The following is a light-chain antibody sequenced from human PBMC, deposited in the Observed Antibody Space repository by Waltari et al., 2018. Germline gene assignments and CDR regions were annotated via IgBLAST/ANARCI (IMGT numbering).Light chain of an antibody. CDR3: QSYDSSNWV. CDR1: SGSIASNY. Sequence: NFMLTQPHSVSESPGKTVTISCTRSSGSIASNYVQWYQQRPGSAPTTVIYEDNQRPSGVPDRFSGSIDSSSNSASLTISGRKTEDEADYYCQSYDSSNWVFGGGTKLTVL. J-gene: IGLJ3*02. CDR2: EDN. V-gene: IGLV6-57*03.